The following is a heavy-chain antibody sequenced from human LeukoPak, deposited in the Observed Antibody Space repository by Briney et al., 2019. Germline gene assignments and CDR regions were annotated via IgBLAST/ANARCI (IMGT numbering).Heavy chain of an antibody. CDR1: GYTLTELS. J-gene: IGHJ5*01. CDR2: FDPQDHEA. V-gene: IGHV1-24*01. CDR3: AGARVYSHLDF. D-gene: IGHD5-18*01. Sequence: ASVKVSCKVSGYTLTELSMHWVRQTPEKGLEWMGGFDPQDHEAIYAEKFQDRVIMTEDTSTDTVYMELSSLKSADTAVYYCAGARVYSHLDFWGHGTLVTVSS.